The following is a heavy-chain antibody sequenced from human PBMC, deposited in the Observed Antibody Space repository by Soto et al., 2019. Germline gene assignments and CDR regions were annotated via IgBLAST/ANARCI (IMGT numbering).Heavy chain of an antibody. CDR3: ARGHNARSGYYGVT. D-gene: IGHD3-22*01. CDR2: SDTGGII. CDR1: NASLSVFY. Sequence: LSLTCTVSNASLSVFYWGCVRQPAGAGLEGIGRSDTGGIINYHPSLTGRVIMSVHTTNNQFFLRLSSVTAAHTGVYYCARGHNARSGYYGVTWGKEIQVTVSS. J-gene: IGHJ5*02. V-gene: IGHV4-4*07.